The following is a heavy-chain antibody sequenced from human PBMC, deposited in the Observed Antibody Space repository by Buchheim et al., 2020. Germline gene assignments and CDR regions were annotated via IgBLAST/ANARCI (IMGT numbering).Heavy chain of an antibody. Sequence: QVQLQESGPGLVKPSETLSLTCTVSGGSISSYYWSWIRQPPGKGLEWIGYIYYSGSTNYNPSLKSRVTISVDTSKNQFSLKLSSVTAADTAVYYCAREIGDEGYYYYYGMDVWGQGTT. J-gene: IGHJ6*02. CDR3: AREIGDEGYYYYYGMDV. CDR1: GGSISSYY. V-gene: IGHV4-59*01. CDR2: IYYSGST.